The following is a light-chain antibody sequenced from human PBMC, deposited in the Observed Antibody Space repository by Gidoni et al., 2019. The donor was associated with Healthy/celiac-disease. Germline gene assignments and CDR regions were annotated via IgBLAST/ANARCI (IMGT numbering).Light chain of an antibody. CDR3: QQYYSTPLT. V-gene: IGKV4-1*01. J-gene: IGKJ4*01. CDR1: QSVLYSSNNKNY. Sequence: DLVMPQSPYSLAASLGERATINCKSSQSVLYSSNNKNYLAWYQQKPGQPPKLLMYWASTRESGVPDRFSSSGSGTDFTLTISSLQAEDVAVYYCQQYYSTPLTFGGXTKVEIK. CDR2: WAS.